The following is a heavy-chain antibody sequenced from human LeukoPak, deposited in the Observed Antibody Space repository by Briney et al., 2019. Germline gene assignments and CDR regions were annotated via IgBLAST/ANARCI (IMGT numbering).Heavy chain of an antibody. Sequence: NPSETLSLTCTVSGGSISSYHWNWIRQSPGKGLEWIGYIYDIGSTTYNPSLKSRVTISVDPSKNQFSLKLSSVTAADTAVYYCAREMGSGSEFDFWGQGTLVTVSS. CDR2: IYDIGST. D-gene: IGHD6-19*01. J-gene: IGHJ4*02. V-gene: IGHV4-59*01. CDR1: GGSISSYH. CDR3: AREMGSGSEFDF.